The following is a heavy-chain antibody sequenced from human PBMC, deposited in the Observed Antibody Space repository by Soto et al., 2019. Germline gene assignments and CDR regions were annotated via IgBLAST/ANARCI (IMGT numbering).Heavy chain of an antibody. J-gene: IGHJ6*02. CDR3: ARWNSGYDYYYYYGMDV. Sequence: PGGSLRLSCAASGFTFSSYWMSWVRQAPGKGLEWVANIKQDGSEKYYVDSVKGRFTISRDNAKNSLYLQMNSLRAEDTAVYYCARWNSGYDYYYYYGMDVWGQGTTVTVSS. CDR2: IKQDGSEK. CDR1: GFTFSSYW. V-gene: IGHV3-7*01. D-gene: IGHD5-12*01.